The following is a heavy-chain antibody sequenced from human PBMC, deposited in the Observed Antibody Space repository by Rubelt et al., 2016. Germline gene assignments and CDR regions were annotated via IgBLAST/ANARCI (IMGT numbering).Heavy chain of an antibody. J-gene: IGHJ5*02. D-gene: IGHD3-22*01. Sequence: QVQLQQWGAGLLKPSETLSLTCAVYGGSFSGYYWSWIRQPPGKGLECIGEIHHSGSTNYNPSLKGWGTISVDTSKNQFSLKVSAVTAADTAVYYCARQRSYYDSSGSIGRFDPWGQGTLVTVSS. CDR2: IHHSGST. CDR3: ARQRSYYDSSGSIGRFDP. V-gene: IGHV4-34*01. CDR1: GGSFSGYY.